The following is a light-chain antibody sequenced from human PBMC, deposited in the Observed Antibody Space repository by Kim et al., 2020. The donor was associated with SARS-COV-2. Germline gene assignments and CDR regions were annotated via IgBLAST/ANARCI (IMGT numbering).Light chain of an antibody. J-gene: IGKJ1*01. Sequence: ENVLTQSPGTLSLSPGERATLSCRASQSVTSRNLACYQQKPGQAPRLIIYGASSSAIGIPDMFSGSGSGTDITLIISRLEPEDFAVYYWQQYRSSPRTFGEGTKVDIK. CDR3: QQYRSSPRT. CDR1: QSVTSRN. V-gene: IGKV3-20*01. CDR2: GAS.